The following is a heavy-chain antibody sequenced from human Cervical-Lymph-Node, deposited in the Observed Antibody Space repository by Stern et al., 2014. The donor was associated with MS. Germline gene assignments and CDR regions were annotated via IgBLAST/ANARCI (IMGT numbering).Heavy chain of an antibody. D-gene: IGHD3-3*01. CDR1: GYIFTGYY. Sequence: MQLVESGAEVKQPGASVKVSCKTSGYIFTGYYIHWVRQAPGQGLEWMACSNPNTGDTKYAQKYQGRVTMSRDTSISTAYVELSSLTSDDTAVYYCARDQRGITIFGVVTDYYYLGMDVWGQGTTVTVSS. V-gene: IGHV1-2*02. CDR2: SNPNTGDT. CDR3: ARDQRGITIFGVVTDYYYLGMDV. J-gene: IGHJ6*02.